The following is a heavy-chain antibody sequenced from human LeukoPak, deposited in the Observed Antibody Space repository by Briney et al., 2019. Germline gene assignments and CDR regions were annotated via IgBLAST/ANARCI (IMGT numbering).Heavy chain of an antibody. CDR2: IKPDGSEE. Sequence: GGSLRLSCAASGFTFDDYGMSWVRQAPGKGLEWVAAIKPDGSEEYYVDSVKGRFTISKDNAKNSLFLQMNNLRVEDTAVYYCARGWECDYWGQGTLVTVSS. D-gene: IGHD1-26*01. J-gene: IGHJ4*02. CDR1: GFTFDDYG. CDR3: ARGWECDY. V-gene: IGHV3-7*05.